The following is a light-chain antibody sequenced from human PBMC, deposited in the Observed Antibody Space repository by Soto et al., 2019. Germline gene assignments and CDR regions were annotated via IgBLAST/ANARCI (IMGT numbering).Light chain of an antibody. CDR3: QQSYSSPPT. V-gene: IGKV1-39*01. CDR1: QDISNY. J-gene: IGKJ1*01. CDR2: AAS. Sequence: DIQMTQSPSSLPASVGDRVTITCQASQDISNYLNWYQQKPGKAPKLLIFAASSLQSGVPSRFSGSRSGPDFTLTISSLQPEDFATYYCQQSYSSPPTFGQGTKVDIK.